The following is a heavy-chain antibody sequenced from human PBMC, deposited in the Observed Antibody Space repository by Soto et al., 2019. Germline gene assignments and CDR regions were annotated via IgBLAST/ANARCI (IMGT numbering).Heavy chain of an antibody. CDR2: IGADHGDT. V-gene: IGHV1-18*01. D-gene: IGHD1-1*01. J-gene: IGHJ5*02. Sequence: QVQLVQSGAEVKKPGASVKVSFKASGYTFSTYGFSWVRQAPGQGLEWMGWIGADHGDTNYAQNFQGRVTMTTDTSTTTSYMELRSLTSDDTAVYFCARDWKGAEGFDAWGQGTLVTVSS. CDR1: GYTFSTYG. CDR3: ARDWKGAEGFDA.